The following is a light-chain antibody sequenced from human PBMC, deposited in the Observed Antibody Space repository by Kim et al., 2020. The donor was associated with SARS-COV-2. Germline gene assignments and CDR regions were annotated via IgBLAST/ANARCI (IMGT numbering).Light chain of an antibody. Sequence: LSPGESATLSCRASRSVSSNYLAWYQQKPCQAPRLLIYGVSGRASGIADRFSGSGSGTDFTLTITRLEPEDFAVYYCQHYGSSPYSFGQGTKLDI. CDR3: QHYGSSPYS. V-gene: IGKV3-20*01. CDR2: GVS. J-gene: IGKJ2*03. CDR1: RSVSSNY.